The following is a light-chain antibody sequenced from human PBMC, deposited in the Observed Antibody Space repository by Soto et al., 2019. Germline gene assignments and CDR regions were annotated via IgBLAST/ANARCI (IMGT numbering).Light chain of an antibody. CDR3: QQNYRTPPT. CDR2: AAS. J-gene: IGKJ4*01. CDR1: QSISSY. Sequence: DIQMTQSPSSLSASVGDRVTITCRASQSISSYLNWYQQKPGKAPKLLIYAASSLQSGVPSRFSGSGSGTDFTLTISGLLPEDFATYYCQQNYRTPPTFGGGTKVDI. V-gene: IGKV1-39*01.